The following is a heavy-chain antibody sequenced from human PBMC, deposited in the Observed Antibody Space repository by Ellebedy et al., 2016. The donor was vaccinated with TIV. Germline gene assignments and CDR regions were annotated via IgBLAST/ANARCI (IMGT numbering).Heavy chain of an antibody. CDR3: AGSESYHLFLFDY. J-gene: IGHJ4*02. Sequence: GESLKISXAASGFTFSSYSMNWVRQAPGKGLEWVSSISSSSSYIYYADSVKGRFTISRDNAKNSLYLQMNSLRAEDTAVYYCAGSESYHLFLFDYWGQGTLVTVSS. V-gene: IGHV3-21*01. CDR2: ISSSSSYI. D-gene: IGHD1-26*01. CDR1: GFTFSSYS.